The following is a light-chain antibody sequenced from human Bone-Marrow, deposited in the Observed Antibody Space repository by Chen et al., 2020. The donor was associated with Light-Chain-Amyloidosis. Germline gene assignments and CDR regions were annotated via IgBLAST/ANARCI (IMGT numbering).Light chain of an antibody. CDR1: KIGRKS. V-gene: IGLV3-21*02. Sequence: SSVLTQPLTVSVAAGQSVSITCGGNKIGRKSVNWYPQKPGQAPVLVVNDDSDRPSGIPERFSGSNSGNTATLLISRVEAGDEADYYCQVWDSSGDLHYVFGTGTKVTVL. CDR2: DDS. J-gene: IGLJ1*01. CDR3: QVWDSSGDLHYV.